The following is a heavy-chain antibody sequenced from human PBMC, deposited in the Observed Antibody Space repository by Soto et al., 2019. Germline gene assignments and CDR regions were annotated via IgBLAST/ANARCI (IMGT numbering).Heavy chain of an antibody. CDR3: ARWGNWKVADN. D-gene: IGHD3-16*01. J-gene: IGHJ4*02. CDR2: IWYDGSNK. V-gene: IGHV3-33*01. CDR1: GFTVSSHG. Sequence: QVHLVESGGGVVQPGRSLRLSCAASGFTVSSHGMHWVRQAPAKGLEWVAVIWYDGSNKYYADSVKGRITISRDNSNNMLYLEMNGMRVEDTAIYYCARWGNWKVADNWGQGTLVTVSS.